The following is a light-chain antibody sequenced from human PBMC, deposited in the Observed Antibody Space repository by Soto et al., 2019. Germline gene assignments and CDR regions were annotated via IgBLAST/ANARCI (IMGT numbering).Light chain of an antibody. J-gene: IGKJ1*01. CDR3: HQYNSYTWT. CDR2: AAS. Sequence: DIQMTQSPSSLSASVGDRVTITCRASQSISSYLNWYQQTPGKAPKFLIYAASSLQSGVPSRFSGSGSGTDFTLTISSLQPDDFATYYCHQYNSYTWTFGQGTKVDIK. CDR1: QSISSY. V-gene: IGKV1-39*01.